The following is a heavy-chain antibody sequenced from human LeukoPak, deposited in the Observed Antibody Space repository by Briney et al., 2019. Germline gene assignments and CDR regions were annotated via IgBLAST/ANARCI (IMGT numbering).Heavy chain of an antibody. CDR3: AQDTSSSN. V-gene: IGHV3-23*01. J-gene: IGHJ4*02. CDR2: ITGSGGTT. Sequence: PGGSLRLSCAASGFTFSSYWMSWVRQAPGKGLEWVSTITGSGGTTYYADSVKGRFTISRDNSKNSLYLQMNSLRAEDTAVYYCAQDTSSSNWGQGTLVTVSS. D-gene: IGHD2-2*01. CDR1: GFTFSSYW.